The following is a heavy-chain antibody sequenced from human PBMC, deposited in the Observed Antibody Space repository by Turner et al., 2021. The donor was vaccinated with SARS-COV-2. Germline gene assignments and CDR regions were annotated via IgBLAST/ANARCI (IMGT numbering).Heavy chain of an antibody. Sequence: EFQLVESGGGLVKPGGSLRLSFAASGFTFSSYSMNWVRQAAGKGLEWVSSISSSSSYIYYEDSVKGRITISRDNAKNSLYLQMNSLRAEDTAVYYCARWHYFDSSGYYTQAFDIWGQGTMVTVSS. V-gene: IGHV3-21*02. D-gene: IGHD3-22*01. CDR3: ARWHYFDSSGYYTQAFDI. J-gene: IGHJ3*02. CDR2: ISSSSSYI. CDR1: GFTFSSYS.